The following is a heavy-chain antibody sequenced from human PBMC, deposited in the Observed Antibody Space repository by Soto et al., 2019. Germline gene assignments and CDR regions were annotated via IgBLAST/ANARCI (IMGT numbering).Heavy chain of an antibody. CDR2: VNPILSMS. J-gene: IGHJ4*02. CDR1: GDTFNFYS. V-gene: IGHV1-69*02. D-gene: IGHD3-10*01. CDR3: ASSYGSGYRAFDY. Sequence: QVQLVQSGAEVKRPGSSVKVSCKASGDTFNFYSINWVRQAPGVGLEWVGRVNPILSMSNYAQRFQGRVTTTADKATITAYMELRSLRSEDTAIYDCASSYGSGYRAFDYWGQGALVTVSS.